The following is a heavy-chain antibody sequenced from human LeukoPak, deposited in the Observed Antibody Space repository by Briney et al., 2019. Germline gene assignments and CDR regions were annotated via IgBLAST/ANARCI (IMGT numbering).Heavy chain of an antibody. CDR1: GGSISSYY. Sequence: TSETLSLTCTVSGGSISSYYWSWIRQPPGKGQEWIGYIYYSGSTNYNPSLKSRVTISVDTSKNQFSLKLSSVTAADTAVYYCARGSGRGMDVWGQGTTVTVSS. V-gene: IGHV4-59*01. CDR2: IYYSGST. D-gene: IGHD1-26*01. CDR3: ARGSGRGMDV. J-gene: IGHJ6*02.